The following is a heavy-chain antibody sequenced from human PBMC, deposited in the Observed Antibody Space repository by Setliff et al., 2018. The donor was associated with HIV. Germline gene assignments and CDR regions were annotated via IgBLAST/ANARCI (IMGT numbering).Heavy chain of an antibody. V-gene: IGHV4-39*01. Sequence: SETLSLTCNVSGGSISGRSYYWGWIRQPPGKGLESIGSMYYSGNTYYKSSLKSRVTISVDTTKNQFSLTLRSATASDTAVYYCARHPRGSIAAAASSFDYWGQGTLVTVSS. D-gene: IGHD6-13*01. CDR3: ARHPRGSIAAAASSFDY. CDR1: GGSISGRSYY. J-gene: IGHJ4*02. CDR2: MYYSGNT.